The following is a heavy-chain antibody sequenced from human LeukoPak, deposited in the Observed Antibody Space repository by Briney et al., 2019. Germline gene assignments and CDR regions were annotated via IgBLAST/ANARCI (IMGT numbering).Heavy chain of an antibody. CDR2: ISGDSGST. Sequence: GGSLRLSCAASRFTFGDYAMHWVRQAPGKGLEWVSLISGDSGSTYYADSVKGRFTISRDNSKNSLYLQMNSLRTEDTALYYCAKVTHSRGYPEDYWGQGTLVTVSS. V-gene: IGHV3-43*02. CDR3: AKVTHSRGYPEDY. D-gene: IGHD3-16*02. CDR1: RFTFGDYA. J-gene: IGHJ4*02.